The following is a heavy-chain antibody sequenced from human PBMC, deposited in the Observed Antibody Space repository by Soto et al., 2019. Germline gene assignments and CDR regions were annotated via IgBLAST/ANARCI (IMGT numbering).Heavy chain of an antibody. CDR1: GFTFSSYW. Sequence: EVQLVESGGGLVQPGGSLRLSCAASGFTFSSYWMSWVRQAPGRGREGVANIKQDGREKYYVDSVKGRFTISRDNAKNSLYLQMNSLRAEDTAVYYCARGGRITIFGVVIPNNWFDPWGQGTLVTVSS. J-gene: IGHJ5*02. CDR2: IKQDGREK. CDR3: ARGGRITIFGVVIPNNWFDP. D-gene: IGHD3-3*01. V-gene: IGHV3-7*01.